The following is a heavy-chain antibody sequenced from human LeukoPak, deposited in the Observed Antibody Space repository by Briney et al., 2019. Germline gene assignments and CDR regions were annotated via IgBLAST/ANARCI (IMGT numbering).Heavy chain of an antibody. CDR2: INPNSGGT. CDR3: ARGRGYYDILTGWFDY. Sequence: ASVKVSCKTSGYTFTDYYIHWVRQAPGQGLEWMGWINPNSGGTNYAQKFQGRVTMTRDTSISTAYMELSRLRSDDTAVYYCARGRGYYDILTGWFDYWGQGTLVTVSS. CDR1: GYTFTDYY. D-gene: IGHD3-9*01. J-gene: IGHJ4*02. V-gene: IGHV1-2*02.